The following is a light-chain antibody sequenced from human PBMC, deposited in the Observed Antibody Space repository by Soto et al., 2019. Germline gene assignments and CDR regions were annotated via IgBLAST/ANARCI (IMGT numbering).Light chain of an antibody. CDR1: SXDVGGYNY. CDR2: EVS. J-gene: IGLJ1*01. Sequence: QSVLTQPASVSGSPGQSITISCTGTSXDVGGYNYVSWYQQHPGKAPKLMIYEVSNRPSGVSNRFSGSKSGNTASLTISGLQAEDEADYFCCSSAPESTYVFGTGTKVTVL. V-gene: IGLV2-14*01. CDR3: CSSAPESTYV.